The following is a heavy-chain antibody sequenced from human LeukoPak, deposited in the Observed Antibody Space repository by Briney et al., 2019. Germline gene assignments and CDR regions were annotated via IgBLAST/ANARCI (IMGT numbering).Heavy chain of an antibody. J-gene: IGHJ6*04. V-gene: IGHV3-48*04. CDR1: GFTFSSDW. CDR2: ISSSGSTI. CDR3: AELGITMIGGV. D-gene: IGHD3-10*02. Sequence: GGSLRLSCVASGFTFSSDWMIWVRQAPGKGLEWVSYISSSGSTIYYADSVKGRFTISRDNAKNSLYLQMNSLRAEDTAVYYCAELGITMIGGVWGKGTTVTISS.